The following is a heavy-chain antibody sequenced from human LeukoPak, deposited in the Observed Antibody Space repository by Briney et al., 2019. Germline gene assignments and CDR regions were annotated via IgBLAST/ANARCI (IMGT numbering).Heavy chain of an antibody. CDR2: IKQDGSDI. Sequence: GGSLRLSCAASGFTFNGFWMSWVRQAPGKGLEWVANIKQDGSDIYYLGSVRGRFTISRDNAMNSLYLQMNSLRAEDTAVYYCTRDALYGDPSYYYMDVWAKGPRSPSP. CDR3: TRDALYGDPSYYYMDV. J-gene: IGHJ6*03. V-gene: IGHV3-7*01. D-gene: IGHD4-17*01. CDR1: GFTFNGFW.